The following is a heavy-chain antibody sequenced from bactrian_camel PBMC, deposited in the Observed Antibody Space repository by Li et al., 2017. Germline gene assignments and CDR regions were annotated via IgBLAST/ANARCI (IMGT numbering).Heavy chain of an antibody. CDR1: GVQFAIND. CDR2: IRSRGGPT. Sequence: VQLVESGGGLVQPGGSLRLSCAASGVQFAINDMKWVHQAPGKGVEWVSSIRSRGGPTAYAASVKGRFTISKDNAKNTLYLQMNNLKPEDTAVYYCATILSSGQSSGGYYADFGYWGQGTQVTVS. J-gene: IGHJ6*01. CDR3: ATILSSGQSSGGYYADFGY. D-gene: IGHD2*01. V-gene: IGHV3S40*01.